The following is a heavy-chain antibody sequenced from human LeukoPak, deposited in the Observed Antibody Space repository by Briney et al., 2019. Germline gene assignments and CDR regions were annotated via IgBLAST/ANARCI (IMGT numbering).Heavy chain of an antibody. CDR3: ARELGFGLPAF. V-gene: IGHV1-69*05. CDR1: GGTFSSYT. D-gene: IGHD3-10*01. CDR2: IIQSFGAP. Sequence: SVKISCKASGGTFSSYTFTWVRQAPGQGLEWMGRIIQSFGAPNYAQQFQGRVTITTDESTSTVYMALSSLTSHDTAVYYCARELGFGLPAFWGQGTLVTVSS. J-gene: IGHJ4*02.